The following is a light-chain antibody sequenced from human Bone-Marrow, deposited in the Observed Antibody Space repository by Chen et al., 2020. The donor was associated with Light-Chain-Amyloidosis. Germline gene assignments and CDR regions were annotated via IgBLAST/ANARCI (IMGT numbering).Light chain of an antibody. CDR2: GAS. CDR1: QSVSGGS. Sequence: EIVLTQSPGTLSLSPGERATLSCRASQSVSGGSVAWYQQKRGQAPNLLIYGASTRATGIPDRFSGSGSETDFTLTISRLESEDFAVYYCQQYGSQPRTFGQGIKVEIK. V-gene: IGKV3-20*01. J-gene: IGKJ1*01. CDR3: QQYGSQPRT.